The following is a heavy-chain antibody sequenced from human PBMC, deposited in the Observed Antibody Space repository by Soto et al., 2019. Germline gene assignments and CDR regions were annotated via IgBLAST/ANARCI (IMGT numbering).Heavy chain of an antibody. CDR1: GGSFSGYY. J-gene: IGHJ5*02. CDR3: AREQGQQLAYNWFDP. CDR2: INHSGST. D-gene: IGHD6-13*01. Sequence: PSETLSLTCAVYGGSFSGYYWSWIRQPPGKGLEWIGEINHSGSTNYNPSLKSRVTISVDTSKNQFSLKLSSVTAADTAVYYCAREQGQQLAYNWFDPWGQGTLVTVSS. V-gene: IGHV4-34*01.